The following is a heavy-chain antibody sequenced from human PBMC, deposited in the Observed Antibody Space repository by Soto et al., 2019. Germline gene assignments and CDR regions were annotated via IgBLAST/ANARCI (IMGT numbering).Heavy chain of an antibody. J-gene: IGHJ6*02. CDR1: GYSFTNYW. D-gene: IGHD6-13*01. CDR2: IYPGDSET. V-gene: IGHV5-51*01. Sequence: LGESLKISCKGFGYSFTNYWIGWVRQMPGEGLEWMGIIYPGDSETRYSPSFQGQVTISADKSISAAYLQWSSLKASDTAMYYCARHGVWTAGKVGGVYVWGQVNTVTVSS. CDR3: ARHGVWTAGKVGGVYV.